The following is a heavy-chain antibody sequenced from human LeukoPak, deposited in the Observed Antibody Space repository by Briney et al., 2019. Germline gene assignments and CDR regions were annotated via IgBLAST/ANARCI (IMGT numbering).Heavy chain of an antibody. CDR2: IRYDGSNK. Sequence: GGSLRLSCAASGFTFSSYGMHWVRQAPGKGLEWVAFIRYDGSNKYYADSVKGRFTISRDNSKNTLYLQMNSLRAEDTAVYYCTTYTAHIYCGGDCYGYYYYYGMDVWGQGTTVTVSS. CDR1: GFTFSSYG. V-gene: IGHV3-30*02. J-gene: IGHJ6*02. CDR3: TTYTAHIYCGGDCYGYYYYYGMDV. D-gene: IGHD2-21*02.